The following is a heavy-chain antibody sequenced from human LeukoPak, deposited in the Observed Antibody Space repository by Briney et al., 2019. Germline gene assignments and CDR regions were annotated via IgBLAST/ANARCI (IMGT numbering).Heavy chain of an antibody. Sequence: GESLKISCKGSGYSFTSYWIGWVRQMPGKGLEWMGIIYPGDSDTRYSPSFQGQVTISADKSISTAYLQWSSLKASDTAMYYCARHMGYSGIAVAGAPPPHYYYYMDVWGKGTTVTVSS. CDR3: ARHMGYSGIAVAGAPPPHYYYYMDV. V-gene: IGHV5-51*01. J-gene: IGHJ6*03. D-gene: IGHD6-19*01. CDR2: IYPGDSDT. CDR1: GYSFTSYW.